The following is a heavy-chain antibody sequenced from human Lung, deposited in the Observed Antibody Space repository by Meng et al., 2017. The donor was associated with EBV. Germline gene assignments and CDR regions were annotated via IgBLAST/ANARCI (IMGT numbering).Heavy chain of an antibody. CDR3: ARDLWPHIVVVTAPSEF. J-gene: IGHJ4*02. CDR1: GYTCSSYG. D-gene: IGHD2-21*02. V-gene: IGHV1-18*01. Sequence: QVQLVQSGAEVKRPGASVKVSCKASGYTCSSYGFTWVRQAPGQGLEWLGWISTYNDNPKYAQKVQGRVTMTADTSTSTAYMELRSLTSDDTAVYYCARDLWPHIVVVTAPSEFWGQGTLVTVSS. CDR2: ISTYNDNP.